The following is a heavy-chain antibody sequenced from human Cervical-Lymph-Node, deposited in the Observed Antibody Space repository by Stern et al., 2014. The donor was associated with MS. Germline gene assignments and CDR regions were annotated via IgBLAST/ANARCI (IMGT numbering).Heavy chain of an antibody. CDR2: ISWNSASI. CDR1: GFTFADYA. Sequence: EVQLEESGGGLVQPGRSLRLSCAASGFTFADYAMHWVRQAPGKGLEWVSGISWNSASIGYADSVKGRFTISRDNAKNSLYLQMNSLRPEDTALYYCAKDIGGWLRKSDYWGQGTLVTVSS. V-gene: IGHV3-9*01. J-gene: IGHJ4*02. D-gene: IGHD5-12*01. CDR3: AKDIGGWLRKSDY.